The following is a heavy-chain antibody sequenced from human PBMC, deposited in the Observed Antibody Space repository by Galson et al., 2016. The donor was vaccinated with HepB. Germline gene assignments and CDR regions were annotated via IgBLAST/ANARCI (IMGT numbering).Heavy chain of an antibody. D-gene: IGHD5-12*01. V-gene: IGHV1-8*01. CDR1: GYTFASYD. Sequence: SVKVSCKGSGYTFASYDINWVRQAPGQGLEWMGWINPSSGDTGYAQKFQARVTMTRNTFINTAYMELRSLRFDDTAVYYCARVLRCGYSNYDANWGQGTLVTVSS. J-gene: IGHJ4*02. CDR3: ARVLRCGYSNYDAN. CDR2: INPSSGDT.